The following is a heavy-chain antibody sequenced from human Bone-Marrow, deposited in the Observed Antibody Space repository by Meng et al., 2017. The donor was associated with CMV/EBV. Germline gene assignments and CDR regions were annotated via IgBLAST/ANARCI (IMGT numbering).Heavy chain of an antibody. Sequence: GESLKISCAASGFTFSSYEMNWVRQAPGKGLEWVSYISSSGSTIYYADSVRGRFTISRDNSKNTLYLQMNSLRAEDTAVYYCAKDREYCGTTSCYTVAFDFWGQGTMVTVSS. J-gene: IGHJ3*01. CDR2: ISSSGSTI. CDR3: AKDREYCGTTSCYTVAFDF. V-gene: IGHV3-48*03. CDR1: GFTFSSYE. D-gene: IGHD2-2*02.